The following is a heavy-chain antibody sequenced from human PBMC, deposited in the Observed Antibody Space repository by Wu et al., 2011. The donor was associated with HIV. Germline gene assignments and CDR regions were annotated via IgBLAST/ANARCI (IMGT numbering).Heavy chain of an antibody. V-gene: IGHV1-2*02. CDR3: ARGEMTTIEPRDAFDI. CDR2: INPNSGGT. CDR1: GGTFSSSA. J-gene: IGHJ3*02. D-gene: IGHD5-24*01. Sequence: QVQLVQSGAEVRKPGSSVKVSCKTSGGTFSSSAISWVRQAPGQGLEWMGWINPNSGGTNYAQKFQGRVTMTRDTSISTAYMGLSRLRSDDTAVYYCARGEMTTIEPRDAFDIWGQGTMVTVSS.